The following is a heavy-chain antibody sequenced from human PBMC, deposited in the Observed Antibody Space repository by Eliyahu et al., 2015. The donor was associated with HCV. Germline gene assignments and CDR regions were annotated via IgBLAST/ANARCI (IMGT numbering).Heavy chain of an antibody. D-gene: IGHD1-1*01. CDR2: ISWNNGFK. CDR3: TKGYNDYQGPMDY. Sequence: EVQLVESGGGLVQPGKSLRLSCAASGXTFDDSAMPWVRQVPGKGLEWVSGISWNNGFKGYVDSVKGRFTISRDNAKNSLYLQMNSLRPEDTALYYCTKGYNDYQGPMDYWGQGTLVTVSS. V-gene: IGHV3-9*01. J-gene: IGHJ4*02. CDR1: GXTFDDSA.